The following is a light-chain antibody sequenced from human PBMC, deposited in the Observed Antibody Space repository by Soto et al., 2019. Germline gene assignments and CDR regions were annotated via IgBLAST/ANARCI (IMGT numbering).Light chain of an antibody. CDR3: QQSYSTPFT. Sequence: DIQMTQSPSSLSASVGDRVTITCRASQSISSYLNWYQQKPGKAPKLLIYAASSLQSGVPSRFSGSGSGTDFTLTISSLQPEDFATCYGQQSYSTPFTFGGGTKVEIK. V-gene: IGKV1-39*01. CDR1: QSISSY. CDR2: AAS. J-gene: IGKJ4*02.